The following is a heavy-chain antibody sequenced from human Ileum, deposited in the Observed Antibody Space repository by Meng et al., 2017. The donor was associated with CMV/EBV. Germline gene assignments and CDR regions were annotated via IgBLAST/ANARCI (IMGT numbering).Heavy chain of an antibody. CDR2: VEGSNDNT. CDR3: AKDIFRWAFDY. J-gene: IGHJ4*01. Sequence: EVQLLESGGGMVRPGASLRLACAASGFSLRHNAMSWVRQAPGKGLEWVSAVEGSNDNTHYADSVKGRFAISRDASTNTLYLQMNNLRAEDTAISYCAKDIFRWAFDYWGHGTLVTVSS. D-gene: IGHD1-26*01. V-gene: IGHV3-23*01. CDR1: GFSLRHNA.